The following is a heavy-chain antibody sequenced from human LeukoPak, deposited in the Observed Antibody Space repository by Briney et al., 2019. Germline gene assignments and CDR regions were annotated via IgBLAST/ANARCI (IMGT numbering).Heavy chain of an antibody. D-gene: IGHD3-16*01. CDR3: AKDLKRYSDH. CDR1: GFTFSSFA. V-gene: IGHV3-64D*09. Sequence: PGGSLRLSCSASGFTFSSFAMHWVRQAPGKGLDYISSISSNGDTTYYADSVKGRFTISRDNSKNTLYLQMSSLRAEDTAVYCCAKDLKRYSDHWGQGTLVTVSS. J-gene: IGHJ4*02. CDR2: ISSNGDTT.